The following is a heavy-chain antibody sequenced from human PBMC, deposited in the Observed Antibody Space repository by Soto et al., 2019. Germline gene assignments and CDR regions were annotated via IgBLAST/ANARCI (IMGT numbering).Heavy chain of an antibody. V-gene: IGHV3-74*01. Sequence: EVQLVESGGVLVQPGGSLRLSCAGSGFTFSSYWMHWVRQVPGKGLVSVSRSNSDESSTTYADSVKGRFTISRDNAKNTLYLQMNSLRADDTAVYYCARSPWLAQFAFWGRGTLVTVSS. J-gene: IGHJ4*02. D-gene: IGHD6-19*01. CDR1: GFTFSSYW. CDR3: ARSPWLAQFAF. CDR2: SNSDESST.